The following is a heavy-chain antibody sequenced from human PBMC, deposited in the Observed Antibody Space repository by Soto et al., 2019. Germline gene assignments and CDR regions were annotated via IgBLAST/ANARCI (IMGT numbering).Heavy chain of an antibody. Sequence: ASVKVSCKASGYTFTSYDINWVRQATGQGLEWMGWMNPSSGNTGYAEKFQGRVTMTRNTSISTAYMELSSLRSEDTAVYYCAVYGGNRYWYFDLWGRGTLVTVS. CDR2: MNPSSGNT. CDR1: GYTFTSYD. V-gene: IGHV1-8*01. CDR3: AVYGGNRYWYFDL. D-gene: IGHD4-17*01. J-gene: IGHJ2*01.